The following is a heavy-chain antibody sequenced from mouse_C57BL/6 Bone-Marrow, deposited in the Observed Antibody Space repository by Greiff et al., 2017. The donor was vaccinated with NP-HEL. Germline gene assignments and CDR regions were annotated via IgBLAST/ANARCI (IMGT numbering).Heavy chain of an antibody. D-gene: IGHD1-1*01. V-gene: IGHV5-17*01. Sequence: EVQRVESGGGLVKPGGSLKLSCAASGFTFSDYEMHWVRQAPEKGLEWVAYISSGSSTIYYADTVKGRFTISRDNAKNTLFLQMTSLRSEDTAMYYCARTLFYYGSSPDVWGTGTTVTVSS. J-gene: IGHJ1*03. CDR3: ARTLFYYGSSPDV. CDR2: ISSGSSTI. CDR1: GFTFSDYE.